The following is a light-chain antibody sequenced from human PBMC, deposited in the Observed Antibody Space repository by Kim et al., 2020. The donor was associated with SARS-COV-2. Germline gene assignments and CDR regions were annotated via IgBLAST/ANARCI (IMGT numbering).Light chain of an antibody. V-gene: IGKV1-33*01. J-gene: IGKJ5*01. Sequence: PSVADRVTRTCQASQDISSDLSWYQQKPEKAPKLLIYDGTKLETVVPSMFGGSGSETDFHITISILQPEDIASYCCKQYDKHPISIGRGTRPEIK. CDR1: QDISSD. CDR2: DGT. CDR3: KQYDKHPIS.